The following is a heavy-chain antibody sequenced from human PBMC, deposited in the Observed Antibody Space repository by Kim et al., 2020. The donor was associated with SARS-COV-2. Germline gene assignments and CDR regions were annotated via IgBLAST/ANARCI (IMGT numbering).Heavy chain of an antibody. CDR1: GFTFSSYW. D-gene: IGHD1-1*01. Sequence: GGSLRLSCAASGFTFSSYWMSWVRQAPGKGLEWVANLNQDGSEKYYVDSVKGRFTISRDNAKNSMNQQLNSLRAEDTAEYYCAIARRPENGGQGTLPTV. V-gene: IGHV3-7*05. J-gene: IGHJ4*02. CDR2: LNQDGSEK. CDR3: AIARRPEN.